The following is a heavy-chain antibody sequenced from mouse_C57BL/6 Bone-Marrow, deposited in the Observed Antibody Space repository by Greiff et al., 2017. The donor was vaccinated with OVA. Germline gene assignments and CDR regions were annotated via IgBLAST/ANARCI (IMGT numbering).Heavy chain of an antibody. Sequence: QVQLQQSGAELVRPGASVTLSCKASGYTFTDYEMHWVKQTPVHGLEWIGAIDPETGGTAYNQKFKGKAILTADKSSSTAYMELRSLTSEDFAVYYCTRKGNGYYFDYWGQGTTLTVSS. CDR3: TRKGNGYYFDY. V-gene: IGHV1-15*01. J-gene: IGHJ2*01. CDR1: GYTFTDYE. CDR2: IDPETGGT.